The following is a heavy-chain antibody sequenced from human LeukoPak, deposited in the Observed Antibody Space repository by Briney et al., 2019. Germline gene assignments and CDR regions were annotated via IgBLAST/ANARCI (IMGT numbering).Heavy chain of an antibody. CDR2: ISYDGSDK. D-gene: IGHD3-22*01. J-gene: IGHJ6*02. CDR1: GFSFSTYG. V-gene: IGHV3-30*03. CDR3: ARPFYYDSNGGEGMDV. Sequence: PGGSLRLSCAASGFSFSTYGMHWVREAPGKGLEGVTVISYDGSDKYYADSVKGRFTISRDNSRNTLYLQMNSLRVEDTAVYYCARPFYYDSNGGEGMDVWGRGTTVTVSS.